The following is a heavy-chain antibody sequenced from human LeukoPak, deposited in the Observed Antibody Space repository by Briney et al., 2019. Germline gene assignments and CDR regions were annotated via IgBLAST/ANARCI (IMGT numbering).Heavy chain of an antibody. V-gene: IGHV1-24*01. CDR3: AREGYYYDSSGYKNAFDI. J-gene: IGHJ3*02. D-gene: IGHD3-22*01. CDR2: FDPEDGET. Sequence: ASVKVSCKAPGYTLSELSIHWVRQPSGKGLEWMGAFDPEDGETIYAQKFQGRVTMTRDTSTSTVYMELSSLRSEDTAVYYCAREGYYYDSSGYKNAFDIWGQGTMVTVSS. CDR1: GYTLSELS.